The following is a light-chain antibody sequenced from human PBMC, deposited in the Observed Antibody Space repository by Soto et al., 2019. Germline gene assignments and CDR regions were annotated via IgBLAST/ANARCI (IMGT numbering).Light chain of an antibody. CDR3: QQYTNGPYT. Sequence: EIVMTQSPATLSVSPGERASLSCRASQSVGSNLAWYQQTAGQAPRLLIYGASTRATGIPARFSGSGSGTEFTLTISSLQSEDFAVYSRQQYTNGPYTFGQGTKLEIK. J-gene: IGKJ2*01. CDR1: QSVGSN. CDR2: GAS. V-gene: IGKV3-15*01.